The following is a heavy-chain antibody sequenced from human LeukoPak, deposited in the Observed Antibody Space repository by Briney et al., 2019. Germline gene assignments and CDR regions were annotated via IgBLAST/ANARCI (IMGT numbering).Heavy chain of an antibody. J-gene: IGHJ4*02. D-gene: IGHD6-13*01. CDR2: ISWDGDST. CDR1: GFTFDDYA. CDR3: TKGGVRYGSWYNFVFDY. V-gene: IGHV3-43D*03. Sequence: GGSLRLSCAASGFTFDDYAMHWVRQAPGKGLEWVSLISWDGDSTYYSDSVKGRFTISRDNSKNSLYLQMNSLGTEDTALYYCTKGGVRYGSWYNFVFDYWGQGTLVTVSS.